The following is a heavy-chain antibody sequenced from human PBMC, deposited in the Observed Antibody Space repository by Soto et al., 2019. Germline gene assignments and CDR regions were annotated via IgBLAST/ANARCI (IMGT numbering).Heavy chain of an antibody. CDR3: AKDETQLWFLIDY. CDR1: GFTFSSYG. Sequence: GGSLRLSCAASGFTFSSYGMHWVRQAPGKGLEWVAVISYDGSNKYYADSVKGRFTISRDNSKNTLYLQMNSLRAEDTAVYYCAKDETQLWFLIDYWGQGTLVTVSS. CDR2: ISYDGSNK. J-gene: IGHJ4*02. V-gene: IGHV3-30*18. D-gene: IGHD5-18*01.